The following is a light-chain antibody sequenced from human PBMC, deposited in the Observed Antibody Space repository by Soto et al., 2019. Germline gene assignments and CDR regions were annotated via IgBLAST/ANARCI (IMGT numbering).Light chain of an antibody. V-gene: IGKV3-20*01. CDR3: QQYGSSPWT. CDR1: QSVSSNY. CDR2: GAS. Sequence: EIVLTQSPGTLSLSPGERATLSCRASQSVSSNYLAWYQHKPGQAPSLLIYGASSRATGIPDRFSGSGSGTDFTLTINRLGPEDFAVYYCQQYGSSPWTFCQGTKVEVK. J-gene: IGKJ1*01.